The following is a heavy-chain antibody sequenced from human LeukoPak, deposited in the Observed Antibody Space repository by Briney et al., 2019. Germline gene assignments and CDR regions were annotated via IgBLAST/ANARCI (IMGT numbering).Heavy chain of an antibody. V-gene: IGHV4-59*11. Sequence: SETLSLTCTVSGGSISSHYWSWVRQPPGKGLEWIGYVLDNVRTKDNPSLNSRFTLSADTSKNQFSLRLTSVTAADTAVYYCATIRRGNIFGFFDFWGQGILVTVSS. CDR1: GGSISSHY. D-gene: IGHD5-18*01. CDR2: VLDNVRT. J-gene: IGHJ4*02. CDR3: ATIRRGNIFGFFDF.